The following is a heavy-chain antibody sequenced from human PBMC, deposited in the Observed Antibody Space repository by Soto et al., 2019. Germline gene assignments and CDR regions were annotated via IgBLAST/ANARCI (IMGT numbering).Heavy chain of an antibody. CDR2: IKNIPEGGTT. J-gene: IGHJ5*02. CDR3: ATDHDGSGSYYRALCT. Sequence: QLVESGGGLVKPGGSLTLSCAASGFTFRDAWMTWVRQAPGKGLEWVGRIKNIPEGGTTDFAAPVKGRFTISRDDSTNTLYLHMGSLTREDTAVYYGATDHDGSGSYYRALCTWGQGTLVTVSS. V-gene: IGHV3-15*01. D-gene: IGHD3-10*01. CDR1: GFTFRDAW.